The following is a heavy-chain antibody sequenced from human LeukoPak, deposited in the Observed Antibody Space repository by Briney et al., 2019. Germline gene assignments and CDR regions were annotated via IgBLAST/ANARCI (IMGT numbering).Heavy chain of an antibody. D-gene: IGHD3-22*01. CDR3: ARDAITTIGNWFDP. V-gene: IGHV1-18*01. CDR1: GGTFSSYA. CDR2: ISIYNGNT. J-gene: IGHJ5*02. Sequence: ASVKVSCKASGGTFSSYAISWVRQAPGQGLEWMGWISIYNGNTNYAQKLQGRVTMTTDTSTSTAYMELRRLRSDDTAVYYCARDAITTIGNWFDPWGQGTLVTVSS.